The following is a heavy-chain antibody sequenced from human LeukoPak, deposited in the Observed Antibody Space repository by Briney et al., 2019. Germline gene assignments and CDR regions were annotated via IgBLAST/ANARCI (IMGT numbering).Heavy chain of an antibody. CDR2: ISGSGGST. V-gene: IGHV3-23*01. CDR3: AKLSKAGTAVAGRNY. Sequence: PGGSLRLSCAASGFTFSSYAMSWVRQAPGKGLEWVSAISGSGGSTYYADSVKGRFTISRDNSKNTLYLQMNSLRAEDTAVYYCAKLSKAGTAVAGRNYWGQGTLVTVSS. D-gene: IGHD6-19*01. CDR1: GFTFSSYA. J-gene: IGHJ4*02.